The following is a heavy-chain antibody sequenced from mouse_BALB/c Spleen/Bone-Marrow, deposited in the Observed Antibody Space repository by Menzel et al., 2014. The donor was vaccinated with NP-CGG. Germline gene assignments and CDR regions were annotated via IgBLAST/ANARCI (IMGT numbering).Heavy chain of an antibody. CDR2: IAPGSGST. V-gene: IGHV1S41*01. D-gene: IGHD1-1*01. CDR1: GYTFTSSW. CDR3: ARGGDYCGSSSFAY. J-gene: IGHJ3*01. Sequence: DLVKPGASVKLSCKASGYTFTSSWINWINQRPGQGLEWIGRIAPGSGSTFSNEMFKGKATLTVDTSSSTANIQLSSLSSEDSAVYCGARGGDYCGSSSFAYWGQGTLVTVSA.